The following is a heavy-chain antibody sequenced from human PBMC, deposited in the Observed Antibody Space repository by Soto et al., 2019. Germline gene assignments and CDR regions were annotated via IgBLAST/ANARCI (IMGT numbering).Heavy chain of an antibody. CDR1: GYTFTGYY. J-gene: IGHJ4*02. Sequence: ASVKVSCKASGYTFTGYYMHWVRQAPGQGLEWMGWINPNSGGTNYAQKFQGRVTMTRDTSISTAYMELSRPRSDDTAVYYCARGPTYYYDSSGYPPTTDFDYWGQGPLVTVSS. CDR2: INPNSGGT. V-gene: IGHV1-2*02. D-gene: IGHD3-22*01. CDR3: ARGPTYYYDSSGYPPTTDFDY.